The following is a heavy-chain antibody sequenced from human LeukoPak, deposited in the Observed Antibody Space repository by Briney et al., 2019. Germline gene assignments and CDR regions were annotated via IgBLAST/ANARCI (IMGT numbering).Heavy chain of an antibody. Sequence: SETLSLTCTVSGGSINNYYWSWIRQPPGKGLEWIGSIYYSGSTYYNPSLKSRVTISVDTSKNQFSLKLSSVTAADTAVYYCARPSKVRGHAFDIWGQGTMVTVSS. CDR2: IYYSGST. CDR1: GGSINNYY. V-gene: IGHV4-59*12. CDR3: ARPSKVRGHAFDI. D-gene: IGHD3-10*01. J-gene: IGHJ3*02.